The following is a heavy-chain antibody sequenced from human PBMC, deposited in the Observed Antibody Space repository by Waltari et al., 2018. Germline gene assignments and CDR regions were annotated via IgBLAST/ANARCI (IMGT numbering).Heavy chain of an antibody. V-gene: IGHV5-51*01. CDR3: ARSGPTIFGVDTQGWFDP. Sequence: EVQLVQSGAEVKKPGESLKISCKASGYSFARYWIGWVRQMPGKGLEWMGIMYPGDSDTRYSPSFQGQVTMSADKSINTAYLQWSSLKASDTAMYYCARSGPTIFGVDTQGWFDPWGQGTLVTVSS. D-gene: IGHD3-3*01. CDR1: GYSFARYW. J-gene: IGHJ5*02. CDR2: MYPGDSDT.